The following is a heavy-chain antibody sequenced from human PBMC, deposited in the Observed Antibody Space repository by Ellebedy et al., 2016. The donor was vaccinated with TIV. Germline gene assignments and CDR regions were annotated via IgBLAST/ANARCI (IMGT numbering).Heavy chain of an antibody. D-gene: IGHD3-3*01. J-gene: IGHJ4*02. CDR1: AFTFSSYD. V-gene: IGHV3-23*01. CDR2: INGGGGII. CDR3: ARGRLEQRFDI. Sequence: GESLKISXEASAFTFSSYDMSWVRQAPGKGLEWVSSINGGGGIIYYAGSVKGRFTISRDNSKKTVYLQMNSLRAEDTAVYFCARGRLEQRFDIWGQGALVTVSS.